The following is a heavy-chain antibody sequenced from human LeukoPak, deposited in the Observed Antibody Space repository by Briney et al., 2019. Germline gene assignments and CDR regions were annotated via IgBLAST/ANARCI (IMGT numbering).Heavy chain of an antibody. CDR2: IYYSGST. Sequence: SETLSLTCTVSGGSISSSSYYWGWIRQPPGKGLEWIGSIYYSGSTYYNPSLKSRVTISVDTSKNQFSLKLSSVTAADTAVYYYARRGGYSYGPYYFDYWGQGTLVTVSS. D-gene: IGHD5-18*01. V-gene: IGHV4-39*01. CDR1: GGSISSSSYY. J-gene: IGHJ4*02. CDR3: ARRGGYSYGPYYFDY.